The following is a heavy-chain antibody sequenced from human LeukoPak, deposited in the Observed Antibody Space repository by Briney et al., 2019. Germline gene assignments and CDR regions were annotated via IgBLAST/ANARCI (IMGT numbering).Heavy chain of an antibody. CDR3: ARADYGSYFDY. V-gene: IGHV3-30*04. CDR2: ISYDGSNE. J-gene: IGHJ4*02. CDR1: GFTFSSYV. D-gene: IGHD4-17*01. Sequence: PGGSLRLSCAASGFTFSSYVMHWVRQAPGKGLEWVAIISYDGSNEYYADSVKGRFTISRDNSKNTLYLQMNSLRAAGTAVYYCARADYGSYFDYWGQGTLVTVSS.